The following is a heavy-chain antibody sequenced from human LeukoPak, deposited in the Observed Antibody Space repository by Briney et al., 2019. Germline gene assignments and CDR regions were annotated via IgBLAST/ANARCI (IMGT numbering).Heavy chain of an antibody. J-gene: IGHJ4*02. Sequence: GRSLRLSCAASGFTFSDYYLSWIRHAPGKGLEWVSYISSSGSTIYYADSVKGRFTISRDNAKNSLYLQMNSLRAEDTAVYYCARDWSYYGSGRDYWGQGTLVTVSS. CDR2: ISSSGSTI. V-gene: IGHV3-11*01. D-gene: IGHD3-10*01. CDR1: GFTFSDYY. CDR3: ARDWSYYGSGRDY.